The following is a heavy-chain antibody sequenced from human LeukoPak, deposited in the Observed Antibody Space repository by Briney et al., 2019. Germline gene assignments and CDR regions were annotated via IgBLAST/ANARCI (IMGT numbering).Heavy chain of an antibody. CDR2: INPNSGGT. CDR3: ARDRRYCGGGCYPDYFDS. D-gene: IGHD2-21*02. Sequence: ASVKVSCKASGYTFTGYYMHWVRQAPGQGLEWMGWINPNSGGTNYAQKFQGRVTMTRDTSISTAYMELSRLRSDDTAVYYCARDRRYCGGGCYPDYFDSWGQGTLVTVSS. J-gene: IGHJ4*02. V-gene: IGHV1-2*02. CDR1: GYTFTGYY.